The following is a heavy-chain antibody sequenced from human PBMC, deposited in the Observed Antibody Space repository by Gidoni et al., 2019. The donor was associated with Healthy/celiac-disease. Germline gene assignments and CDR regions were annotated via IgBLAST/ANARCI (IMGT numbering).Heavy chain of an antibody. V-gene: IGHV3-23*01. D-gene: IGHD1-26*01. Sequence: EVQLLESGGGLVPPGGSVRLSCAASGFTLSSYAMRWVRQAPGKGLGWVSAISGSGGSTYYADSVEVRFTISRDNSKNTLYLQMNSLRAEDTAVYYCAKDGVWWELLGYFDYWGQGTLVTVSS. CDR2: ISGSGGST. CDR3: AKDGVWWELLGYFDY. CDR1: GFTLSSYA. J-gene: IGHJ4*02.